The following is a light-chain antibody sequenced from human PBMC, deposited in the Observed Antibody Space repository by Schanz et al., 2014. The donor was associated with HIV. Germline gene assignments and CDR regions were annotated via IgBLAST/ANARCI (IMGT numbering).Light chain of an antibody. CDR2: GAS. CDR3: QQYGSSPYT. Sequence: EIVMTQSPATLSVSPGERATLSCRASQSVSSSYLAWYQQKPGQAPRLLMYGASSRATGIPDRFSGSGSGTDFTLTISRLEPEDFAVYYCQQYGSSPYTFGQGTKLEIK. J-gene: IGKJ2*01. V-gene: IGKV3-20*01. CDR1: QSVSSSY.